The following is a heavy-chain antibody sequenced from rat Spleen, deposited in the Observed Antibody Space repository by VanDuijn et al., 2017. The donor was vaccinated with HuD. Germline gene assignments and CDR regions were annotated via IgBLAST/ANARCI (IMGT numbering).Heavy chain of an antibody. J-gene: IGHJ2*01. CDR3: ASHWGRAYFDY. CDR1: GFTFSDYN. D-gene: IGHD5-1*01. CDR2: ISYDGSST. Sequence: EVQLVESGGGLVQPGRSLKLSCAASGFTFSDYNMAWVRQAPKKGLEWVATISYDGSSTYYRDSVKGRFTISRDNAKSSLYLQMDSRRSGDTATYYCASHWGRAYFDYWGQGVMVTVSS. V-gene: IGHV5-7*01.